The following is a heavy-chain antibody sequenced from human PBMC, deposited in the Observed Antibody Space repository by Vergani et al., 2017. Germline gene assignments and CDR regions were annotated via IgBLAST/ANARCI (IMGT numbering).Heavy chain of an antibody. CDR3: DRDKKQLRPGAFDL. CDR1: GASINNDFFY. D-gene: IGHD4-23*01. Sequence: QVQLQESGPGLVKPSQTLSLTCTVSGASINNDFFYWHWIRQPAGKGLECVGRIYVSGITDYNSSLQRRVSMSVDTSKNQFSLTLTSMTAADTATYYFDRDKKQLRPGAFDLWGQGTMVTVSS. V-gene: IGHV4-61*02. J-gene: IGHJ3*01. CDR2: IYVSGIT.